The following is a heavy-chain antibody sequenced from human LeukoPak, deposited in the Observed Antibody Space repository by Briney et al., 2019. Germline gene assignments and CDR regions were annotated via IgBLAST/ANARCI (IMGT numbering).Heavy chain of an antibody. Sequence: SETLSLTCAVYGGSFSGYYWSWIRQPPGKGLEWIGEINHSGSTNYNPSLKSRVTISVDTSKNQFSLKLSSVTAADTAVYYCARGGYYYDSSGYHGHFDYWGQGTLVTVSS. J-gene: IGHJ4*02. V-gene: IGHV4-34*01. CDR3: ARGGYYYDSSGYHGHFDY. CDR2: INHSGST. CDR1: GGSFSGYY. D-gene: IGHD3-22*01.